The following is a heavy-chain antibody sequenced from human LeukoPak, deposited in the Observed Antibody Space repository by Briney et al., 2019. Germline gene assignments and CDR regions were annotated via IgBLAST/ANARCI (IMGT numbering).Heavy chain of an antibody. V-gene: IGHV1-2*02. CDR1: GYSFSDHY. CDR2: ISPHNGDT. D-gene: IGHD3/OR15-3a*01. Sequence: GASVKVSCKAPGYSFSDHYIHWVRQAPGQGLEWMGWISPHNGDTNYEQMFQGRLTLTRDTSISTVYMEVSRLRSDGAAVYYCAREGTVRELDYWGQGTLVTVSS. CDR3: AREGTVRELDY. J-gene: IGHJ1*01.